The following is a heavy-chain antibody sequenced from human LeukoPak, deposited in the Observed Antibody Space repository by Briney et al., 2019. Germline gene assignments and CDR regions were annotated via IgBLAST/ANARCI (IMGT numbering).Heavy chain of an antibody. V-gene: IGHV3-21*01. CDR3: ARDPISADTAIDQFDY. CDR2: ISSSSSYI. Sequence: GGSLRLSCAASGFTFSSYSMNWVRQAPGEGLEWVSSISSSSSYIYYADSVKGRFTISRDNAKNSLYLQMNSLRAEDTAVYYCARDPISADTAIDQFDYWGQGTLVTVSS. D-gene: IGHD5-18*01. CDR1: GFTFSSYS. J-gene: IGHJ4*02.